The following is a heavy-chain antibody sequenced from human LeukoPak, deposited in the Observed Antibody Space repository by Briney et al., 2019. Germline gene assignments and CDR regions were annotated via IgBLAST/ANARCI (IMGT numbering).Heavy chain of an antibody. V-gene: IGHV1-18*01. Sequence: ASVTVSCKASVYAFISYGISWVRQAPGQGLEGMGWISGYSGNTNYAQNLQGRVTMTTDTSTSTAYMELRSLRSDDTAVYYCARGLGVVTAQSEQPKPRYFDLWGRGTQVTVSS. D-gene: IGHD2-21*02. CDR1: VYAFISYG. J-gene: IGHJ2*01. CDR2: ISGYSGNT. CDR3: ARGLGVVTAQSEQPKPRYFDL.